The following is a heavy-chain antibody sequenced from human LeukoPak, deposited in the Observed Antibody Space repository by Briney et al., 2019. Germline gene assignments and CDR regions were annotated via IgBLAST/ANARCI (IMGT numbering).Heavy chain of an antibody. CDR3: ARIAKGGRWFDP. V-gene: IGHV1-69*05. Sequence: SVKVSCKASGGTFSSYTISWVRQAPGQGLELMGGIIPIFGTANYAQKFQGRVTITTDESTSTAYMELSSLRSEDTAVYYCARIAKGGRWFDPWGQGTLVTVS. CDR2: IIPIFGTA. CDR1: GGTFSSYT. D-gene: IGHD2-21*01. J-gene: IGHJ5*02.